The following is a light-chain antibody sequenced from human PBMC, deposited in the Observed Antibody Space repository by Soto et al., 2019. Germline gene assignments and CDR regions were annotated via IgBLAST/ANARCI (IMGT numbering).Light chain of an antibody. Sequence: QSVLTQPDSVSGSPVQSITISCTGTSSDVGGYNYVSCYQQQPGKSPNLMIYDVTNRPSGVSNRFSGSNSGNTASLTISGLHAEDEADYYCCSYTTSNTRQIVFGTGTKVSVL. CDR2: DVT. CDR1: SSDVGGYNY. V-gene: IGLV2-14*01. CDR3: CSYTTSNTRQIV. J-gene: IGLJ1*01.